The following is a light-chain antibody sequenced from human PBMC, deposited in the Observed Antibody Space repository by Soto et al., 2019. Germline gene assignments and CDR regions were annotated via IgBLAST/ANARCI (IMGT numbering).Light chain of an antibody. Sequence: DIQMTQSPSTLSASVGDSVTITCRASQGISSWLAWYQQKPGKAPKLLIYKASSLESGVPSRFSGSGSGTEFTLTISSLQPDDFATYYCQQYETFSGTFGPGTKVDIK. CDR1: QGISSW. CDR3: QQYETFSGT. CDR2: KAS. V-gene: IGKV1-5*03. J-gene: IGKJ1*01.